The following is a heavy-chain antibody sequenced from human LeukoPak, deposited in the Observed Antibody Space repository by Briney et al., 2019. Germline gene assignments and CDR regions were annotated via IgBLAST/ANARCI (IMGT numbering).Heavy chain of an antibody. J-gene: IGHJ4*02. Sequence: GGSLRLSCAASGFTVSSNYMSWVRQAPGKGLEWVSVIYSGGSTYYADSVKGRFTISRDNSKNTLYLQMNSLRAEDTAAYYCATNVMITFGGVISSYWGQGTLVTVSS. V-gene: IGHV3-66*01. CDR1: GFTVSSNY. CDR2: IYSGGST. CDR3: ATNVMITFGGVISSY. D-gene: IGHD3-16*01.